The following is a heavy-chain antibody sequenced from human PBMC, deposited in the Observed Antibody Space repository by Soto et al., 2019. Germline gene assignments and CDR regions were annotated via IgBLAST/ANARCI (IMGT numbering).Heavy chain of an antibody. CDR3: ARERSVGYCITTTCPKPFYYYAMDV. Sequence: SVKVSCKASGFTFTSSAVQWVRQARGQRLEWIGWIVVGSGNTNYAQKFQERVTITRDMSTSTAYMELSSLRSDDTAVYYCARERSVGYCITTTCPKPFYYYAMDVWGQGTTVTVSS. CDR2: IVVGSGNT. CDR1: GFTFTSSA. V-gene: IGHV1-58*01. J-gene: IGHJ6*02. D-gene: IGHD2-2*01.